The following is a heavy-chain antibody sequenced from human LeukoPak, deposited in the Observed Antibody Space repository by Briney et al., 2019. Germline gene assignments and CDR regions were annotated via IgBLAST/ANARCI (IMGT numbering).Heavy chain of an antibody. V-gene: IGHV4-59*01. CDR3: ARGLYYYDSSGYSYGMDV. D-gene: IGHD3-22*01. CDR2: IYYSGST. J-gene: IGHJ6*02. Sequence: SETLSLTCTVSGGSISSYYWSWIRQPPGKGLEWNGYIYYSGSTNYNPSLKSRVTISVDTSKNQFSLKLSSVTAADTAVYYCARGLYYYDSSGYSYGMDVWGQGTTVTVSS. CDR1: GGSISSYY.